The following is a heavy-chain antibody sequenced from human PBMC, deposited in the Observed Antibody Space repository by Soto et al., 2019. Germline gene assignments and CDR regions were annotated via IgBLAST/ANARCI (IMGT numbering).Heavy chain of an antibody. V-gene: IGHV4-61*08. D-gene: IGHD3-9*01. CDR2: IYYSGST. CDR1: GGSIRSDGYY. CDR3: ARDRLANWFDP. Sequence: PSETLSLTCTVSGGSIRSDGYYWNWIRQPPGKGLEWIGYIYYSGSTKYNPSLKSRVTISVDTSKNQFSLKLSSVTAADTAVYYCARDRLANWFDPWGQGTLVTVSS. J-gene: IGHJ5*02.